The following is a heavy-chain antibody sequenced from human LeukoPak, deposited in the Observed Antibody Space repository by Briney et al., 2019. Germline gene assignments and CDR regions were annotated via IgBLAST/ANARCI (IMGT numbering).Heavy chain of an antibody. CDR1: GFTFSSYA. CDR2: ISGSGGST. CDR3: AKRYYYDSSGYDPSPKYYFDY. D-gene: IGHD3-22*01. J-gene: IGHJ4*02. V-gene: IGHV3-23*01. Sequence: GGSLRLSCAASGFTFSSYAMSWVRQAPGKGLEWASAISGSGGSTYYADSVKGRFTISRDNSKNTLYLQMNSLRAEDTAVYYCAKRYYYDSSGYDPSPKYYFDYWGQGTLVTVSS.